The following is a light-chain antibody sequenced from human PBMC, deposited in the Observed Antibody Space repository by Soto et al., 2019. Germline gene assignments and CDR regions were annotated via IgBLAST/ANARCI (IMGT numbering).Light chain of an antibody. Sequence: QSALTQPASVSGSPGQSITISCTGTSSDVGGYNYVSWYQQHPGKAPKLMIYEVSNRPSGVSNRFSGSKSGNTASLTISGLQAEDEADYYCSSYTSSIPYVFXTGTKVTVL. CDR3: SSYTSSIPYV. CDR2: EVS. J-gene: IGLJ1*01. CDR1: SSDVGGYNY. V-gene: IGLV2-14*01.